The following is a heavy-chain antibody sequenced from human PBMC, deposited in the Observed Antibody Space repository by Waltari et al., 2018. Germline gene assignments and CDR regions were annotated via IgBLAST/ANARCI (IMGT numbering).Heavy chain of an antibody. CDR2: ISYDGSNK. J-gene: IGHJ3*02. V-gene: IGHV3-30-3*01. CDR1: GFTFSSYA. D-gene: IGHD6-19*01. Sequence: QVQLVESGGGVVQPGRSLRLSCAASGFTFSSYAMHWVRQAPGKGLEWVAVISYDGSNKYYADSVKGRFTISRDNSKNTLYLQMNSLRAEDTAVYYCARDMKWLGAFDIWGQGTMVTVSS. CDR3: ARDMKWLGAFDI.